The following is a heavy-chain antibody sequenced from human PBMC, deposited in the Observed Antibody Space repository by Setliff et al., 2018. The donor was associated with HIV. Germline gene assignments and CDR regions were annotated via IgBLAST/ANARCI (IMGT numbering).Heavy chain of an antibody. Sequence: ASVKVSCKASGYTFIRYGITWVRQAPGQGLQWMGWISAYHGNTKYTQSLQGRVTVTINTSTNTAYMELRSLTSDDTAVYYCAREMRDYSGSVPSTFDYWGQGTLVTVSS. CDR3: AREMRDYSGSVPSTFDY. CDR2: ISAYHGNT. J-gene: IGHJ4*02. D-gene: IGHD3-10*01. V-gene: IGHV1-18*01. CDR1: GYTFIRYG.